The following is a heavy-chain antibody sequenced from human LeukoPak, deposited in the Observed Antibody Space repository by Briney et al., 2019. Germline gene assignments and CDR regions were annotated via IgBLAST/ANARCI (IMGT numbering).Heavy chain of an antibody. CDR2: MDYSGST. CDR1: GGSISSSSYY. CDR3: TRDRRQSWFYS. V-gene: IGHV4-39*07. Sequence: TSETLSLTCTVSGGSISSSSYYWGWIRQPPGKGLEWIGTMDYSGSTYYNPSLKSRVNISVDTSKNQFSLKLSFVTAADTAVYYCTRDRRQSWFYSWGQGTLVTVSS. J-gene: IGHJ5*01.